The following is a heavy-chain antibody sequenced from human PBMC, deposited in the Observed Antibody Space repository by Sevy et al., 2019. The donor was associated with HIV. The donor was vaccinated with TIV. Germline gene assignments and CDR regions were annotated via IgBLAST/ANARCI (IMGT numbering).Heavy chain of an antibody. J-gene: IGHJ6*02. V-gene: IGHV4-4*07. Sequence: SGTLSLICNVSVGSVSDYYWAWVRQPAGKGLEWIGGFYDGGGFSSAGTSKYNPSLKSRVSMSVDTSKNQVSLKVTSVTAADTAVYYCARDGQYGLDVWGQGTTVTVSS. CDR2: FYDGGGFSSAGTS. CDR1: VGSVSDYY. CDR3: ARDGQYGLDV.